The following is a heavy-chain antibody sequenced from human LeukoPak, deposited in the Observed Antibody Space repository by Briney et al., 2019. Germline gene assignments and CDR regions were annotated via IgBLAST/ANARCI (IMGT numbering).Heavy chain of an antibody. V-gene: IGHV3-66*01. D-gene: IGHD3-22*01. CDR2: IYSGGST. J-gene: IGHJ3*02. Sequence: GGSLRLSCAASGFTVSSNYMSWVRQAPGKGLEWVSVIYSGGSTYYADSVKGRFTISRDNSKNTLYLQMNSLRAEDTAVYYCARDPHGYYYDSSGSDAFDIWGQGTMVTVSS. CDR1: GFTVSSNY. CDR3: ARDPHGYYYDSSGSDAFDI.